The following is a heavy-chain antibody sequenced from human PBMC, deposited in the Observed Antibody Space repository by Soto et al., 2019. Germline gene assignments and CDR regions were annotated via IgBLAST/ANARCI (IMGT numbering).Heavy chain of an antibody. J-gene: IGHJ6*02. D-gene: IGHD6-13*01. CDR1: GYSFTSDW. Sequence: PVESLKISCNGSGYSFTSDWIGWVRQMPWKGLEWMGIIYPGDSDTRYSPSFQGQVTISADKSISTAYLQWSSLKASDTAMYYCARHGRYSSSWYESHYYGMDVWGQGTTVTVSS. CDR3: ARHGRYSSSWYESHYYGMDV. V-gene: IGHV5-51*01. CDR2: IYPGDSDT.